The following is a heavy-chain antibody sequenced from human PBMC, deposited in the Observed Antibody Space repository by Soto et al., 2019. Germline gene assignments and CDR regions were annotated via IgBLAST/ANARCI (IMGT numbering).Heavy chain of an antibody. J-gene: IGHJ5*02. CDR2: IIPIFGTA. D-gene: IGHD6-6*01. Sequence: PVKGSRKASGGTLSSYAISWVRQAPGQGLEWMGGIIPIFGTANYAQKFQGRVTITADKSTSTAYMELSSLRSEDTAVYYCARSRYSSSSRWFDPWGQGTLVTV. V-gene: IGHV1-69*06. CDR3: ARSRYSSSSRWFDP. CDR1: GGTLSSYA.